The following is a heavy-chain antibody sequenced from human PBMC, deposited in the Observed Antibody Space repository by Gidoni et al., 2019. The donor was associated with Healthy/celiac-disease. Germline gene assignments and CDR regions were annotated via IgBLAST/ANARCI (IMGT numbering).Heavy chain of an antibody. CDR2: IYPVDSDT. D-gene: IGHD3-16*01. V-gene: IGHV5-51*01. CDR3: ARRGGFRYYSNWYFDL. J-gene: IGHJ2*01. Sequence: EVQLVQSGAEVKKPGESLKISWKGSGYSFTSYWIGWVRQLPGKGLEWVGIIYPVDSDTRYRPSFQGQVTISADKSISTAYLQWSSLKASDTAMYYCARRGGFRYYSNWYFDLWGRGTLVTVSS. CDR1: GYSFTSYW.